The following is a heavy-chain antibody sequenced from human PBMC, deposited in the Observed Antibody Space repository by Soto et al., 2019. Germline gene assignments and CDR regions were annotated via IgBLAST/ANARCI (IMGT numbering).Heavy chain of an antibody. J-gene: IGHJ4*02. V-gene: IGHV1-3*04. CDR1: GYDFASDI. Sequence: QVHLVQSGAEVKKPGASVKVSCKASGYDFASDIRHWVRQAPGQSLEWMGWINIVNGNTKYSQKFQGRVTITRDTSASTAYMELSSLRSEDTAMYYCAKNGEVTGHFWGQGTLLTVSS. D-gene: IGHD2-21*02. CDR3: AKNGEVTGHF. CDR2: INIVNGNT.